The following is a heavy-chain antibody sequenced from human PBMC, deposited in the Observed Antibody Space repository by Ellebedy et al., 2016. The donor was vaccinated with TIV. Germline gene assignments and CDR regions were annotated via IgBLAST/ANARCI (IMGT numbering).Heavy chain of an antibody. J-gene: IGHJ6*02. D-gene: IGHD2-2*01. CDR1: GGTFSSYA. V-gene: IGHV1-18*01. Sequence: AASVKVSCKASGGTFSSYAISWVRQAPGQGLEWMGWISAYNGNTNYAQKLQGRVTMTTDTSTSTAYMELRSLRSDDTAVYYCARDVGYCSSTSCYALYYYYYGMDVWGQGTTVTVSS. CDR2: ISAYNGNT. CDR3: ARDVGYCSSTSCYALYYYYYGMDV.